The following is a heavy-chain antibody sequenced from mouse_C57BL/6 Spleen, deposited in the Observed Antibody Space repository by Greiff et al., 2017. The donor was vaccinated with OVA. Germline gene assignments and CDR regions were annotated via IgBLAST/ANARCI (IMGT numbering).Heavy chain of an antibody. CDR3: ARGLRLRFAY. D-gene: IGHD3-2*02. V-gene: IGHV1-50*01. Sequence: VQLQQPGAELVKPGASVKLSCKASGYTFTSYWLQWVKQRPGQGLEWIGALDPSDIYPNYNQKFKGKATLTVDTSSSTAYMQLSSLTSEDSAVYYCARGLRLRFAYWGQGTLVTVSA. CDR2: LDPSDIYP. J-gene: IGHJ3*01. CDR1: GYTFTSYW.